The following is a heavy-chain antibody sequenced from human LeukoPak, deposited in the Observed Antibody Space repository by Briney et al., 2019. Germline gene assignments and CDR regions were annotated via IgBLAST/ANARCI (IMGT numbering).Heavy chain of an antibody. D-gene: IGHD2-2*02. V-gene: IGHV1-2*02. CDR2: INPNSGGT. CDR3: ARGDIVVLPAGIPHNWFDP. Sequence: ASVKVSCKASGYSFTGYYIHWVRQAPGQGLEWMGWINPNSGGTNYAQKFQGRVTMTRDTPISTAYMELSRLRSDDTAVYYCARGDIVVLPAGIPHNWFDPWGQGTLVIVSS. CDR1: GYSFTGYY. J-gene: IGHJ5*02.